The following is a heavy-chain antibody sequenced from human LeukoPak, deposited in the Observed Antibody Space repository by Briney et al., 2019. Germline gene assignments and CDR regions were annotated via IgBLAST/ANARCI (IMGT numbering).Heavy chain of an antibody. Sequence: GGSLRLSCAASGFTFSSYSMNWVRQAPGKGLEWVSSISSSSSYIYYADSVKGRFTISRDNAKNSLYLQMNSLRAEDTAVYYCARDRGYYDSSGPPYYYYYYMDVWGKGTTVTVSS. J-gene: IGHJ6*03. V-gene: IGHV3-21*04. CDR1: GFTFSSYS. D-gene: IGHD3-22*01. CDR3: ARDRGYYDSSGPPYYYYYYMDV. CDR2: ISSSSSYI.